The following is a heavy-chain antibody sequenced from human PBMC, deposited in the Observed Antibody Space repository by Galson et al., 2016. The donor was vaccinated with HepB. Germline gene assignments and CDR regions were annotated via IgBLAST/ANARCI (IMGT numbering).Heavy chain of an antibody. Sequence: TLSLTCTVSGASISSGDYYWSWIRQHPGKGLEWIGYIYYSGFTDYNSSLKSRVTISIDTSKNQFSLKVSSVTAADTAVYYCARVRSRFSGDYGIGVDFWGQGTLVTVSS. CDR1: GASISSGDYY. D-gene: IGHD4-17*01. J-gene: IGHJ4*02. V-gene: IGHV4-31*03. CDR2: IYYSGFT. CDR3: ARVRSRFSGDYGIGVDF.